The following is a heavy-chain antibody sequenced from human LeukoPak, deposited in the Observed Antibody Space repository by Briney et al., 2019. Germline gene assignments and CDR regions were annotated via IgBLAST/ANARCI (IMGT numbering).Heavy chain of an antibody. V-gene: IGHV5-10-1*01. CDR1: GYSFTSYW. J-gene: IGHJ3*02. D-gene: IGHD4-17*01. CDR3: ARLFNDYGDPDI. Sequence: GESLRISCKGSGYSFTSYWISWVRQIPGKGLGWMGRIALSEAYTNYSPSFQGHVTISADKSISTAYLQWSSLKASDTAMYYCARLFNDYGDPDIWGQGTMVTVSS. CDR2: IALSEAYT.